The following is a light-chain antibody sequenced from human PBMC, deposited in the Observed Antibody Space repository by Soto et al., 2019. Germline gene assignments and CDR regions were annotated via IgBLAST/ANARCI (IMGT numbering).Light chain of an antibody. J-gene: IGLJ3*02. CDR1: SSNIGAGYD. CDR2: GNS. Sequence: QCVLTQPPSVSGAPGQRVTISCTESSSNIGAGYDVHWYQQLPGTAPKLLIYGNSNRPSGVPDRFSGSKSGTSASLAITGLQAEDEADYYCQSYDSSLSGGVFGGGTKLTVL. CDR3: QSYDSSLSGGV. V-gene: IGLV1-40*01.